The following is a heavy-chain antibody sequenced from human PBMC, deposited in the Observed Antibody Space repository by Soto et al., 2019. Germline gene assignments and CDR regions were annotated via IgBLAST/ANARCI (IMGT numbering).Heavy chain of an antibody. CDR3: ARQGFGQLHGLVDV. D-gene: IGHD3-10*01. Sequence: QVQLQESGPGRVKPSETLSLTCSVSGGSITSHYCSWFRQPPGKGLEWIGYINHSGLTSYNPSLKSRVTMSVDTSKNQFSLKVNSVTAADTALYHCARQGFGQLHGLVDVWGPGTTVTVSS. CDR1: GGSITSHY. V-gene: IGHV4-59*08. CDR2: INHSGLT. J-gene: IGHJ6*02.